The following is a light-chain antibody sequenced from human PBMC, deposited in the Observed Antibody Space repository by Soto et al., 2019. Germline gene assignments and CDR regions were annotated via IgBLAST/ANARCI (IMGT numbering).Light chain of an antibody. CDR2: DAS. J-gene: IGKJ1*01. Sequence: EIVMTQSPAAVSVTPGERATLSCRASQSVSSYLAWYQQKPGQAPRLLIYDASNRATGIPARFSGSGSGTDFTLTISRLEPEDFAVYYCQQYGSSGTFGQGAKVDI. CDR3: QQYGSSGT. CDR1: QSVSSY. V-gene: IGKV3-20*01.